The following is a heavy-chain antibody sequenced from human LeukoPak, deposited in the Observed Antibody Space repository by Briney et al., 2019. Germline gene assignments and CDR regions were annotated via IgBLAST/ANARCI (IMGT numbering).Heavy chain of an antibody. CDR1: GGSISSSSYY. CDR2: IYYSGST. Sequence: SETLSLTCTVSGGSISSSSYYWGWIRQPPGKGLEWIGSIYYSGSTYYNPSLKSRVTISVDTSKNQFSLKLSSVTAADTAVYYCARGTTVYYYHYYYMDVWGKGTTVTISS. V-gene: IGHV4-39*01. CDR3: ARGTTVYYYHYYYMDV. J-gene: IGHJ6*03. D-gene: IGHD4-17*01.